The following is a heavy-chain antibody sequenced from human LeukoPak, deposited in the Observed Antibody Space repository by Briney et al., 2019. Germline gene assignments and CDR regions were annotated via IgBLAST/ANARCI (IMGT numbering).Heavy chain of an antibody. CDR2: IIPIFGTA. CDR3: AREGAGLAAAD. D-gene: IGHD6-13*01. CDR1: GGTFSSYA. J-gene: IGHJ4*02. V-gene: IGHV1-69*13. Sequence: ASVKVSCKASGGTFSSYAISWVRQAPGQGLEWMGGIIPIFGTANYAQKFQGRVTITAGASTSTAYMELSSLRSEDTAVYYCAREGAGLAAADWGQGTLVTVSS.